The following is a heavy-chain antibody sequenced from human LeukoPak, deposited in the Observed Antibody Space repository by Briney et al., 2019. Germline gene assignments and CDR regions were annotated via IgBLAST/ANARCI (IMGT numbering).Heavy chain of an antibody. Sequence: GGSLRLSCAASGFTFSSYSMNWVRQAPGKGLEWVSYISSSSSTIYYADSVKGRFTISRDNAKNSLYLQMNSLRAEDTAVYYCARDRIVAVPAAIHHPNWFDPWGQGTLVTVSS. CDR2: ISSSSSTI. V-gene: IGHV3-48*01. D-gene: IGHD2-2*02. CDR3: ARDRIVAVPAAIHHPNWFDP. CDR1: GFTFSSYS. J-gene: IGHJ5*02.